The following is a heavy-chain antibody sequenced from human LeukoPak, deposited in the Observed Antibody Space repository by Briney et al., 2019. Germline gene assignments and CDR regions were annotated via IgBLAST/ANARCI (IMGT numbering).Heavy chain of an antibody. Sequence: SETLSLTCTISGGSISSYYWSWIRQPPGKGLEWIGYIYYSGSTNYNPSLKSRVTISVDTSKNQFSLKLSSVTAADTAVYYCARGRGRTWIQLWLDYWGQGTLVTVSS. V-gene: IGHV4-59*01. J-gene: IGHJ4*02. D-gene: IGHD5-18*01. CDR2: IYYSGST. CDR1: GGSISSYY. CDR3: ARGRGRTWIQLWLDY.